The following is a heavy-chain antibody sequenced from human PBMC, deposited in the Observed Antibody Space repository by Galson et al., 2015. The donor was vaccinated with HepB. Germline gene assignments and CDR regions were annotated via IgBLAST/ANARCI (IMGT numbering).Heavy chain of an antibody. CDR2: IIPIFGIA. Sequence: SVKVSCKASGGTFSRYAISWVRQAPGQGLEWMGGIIPIFGIANYAQKFQGRVTITADKSTSTAYMELSSLRSEDTAVYYCARARSSSSLYYYYYGMDVWGQGTTVTVSS. D-gene: IGHD6-6*01. CDR1: GGTFSRYA. J-gene: IGHJ6*02. V-gene: IGHV1-69*10. CDR3: ARARSSSSLYYYYYGMDV.